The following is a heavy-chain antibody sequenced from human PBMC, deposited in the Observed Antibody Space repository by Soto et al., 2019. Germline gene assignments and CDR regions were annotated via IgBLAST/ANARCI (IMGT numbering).Heavy chain of an antibody. CDR3: AKDFPVWRSSSWFDY. CDR2: IWYDGSNK. J-gene: IGHJ4*02. CDR1: GFTFSSYG. V-gene: IGHV3-33*06. D-gene: IGHD6-13*01. Sequence: GGSLRLSCAASGFTFSSYGMHWVRQAPGKGLEWVAVIWYDGSNKYYADSVKGRFTISRDNSKNTLYLQMNSLRAEDTAVYYCAKDFPVWRSSSWFDYWGQGTLVTVSS.